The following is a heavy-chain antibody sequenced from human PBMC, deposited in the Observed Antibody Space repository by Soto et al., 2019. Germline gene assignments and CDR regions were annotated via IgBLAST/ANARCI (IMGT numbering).Heavy chain of an antibody. D-gene: IGHD2-2*01. J-gene: IGHJ6*02. CDR2: IWYDGSNK. CDR3: ARDRIVVVPAAIPRRYYYYGMDV. Sequence: QVQLVESGGGVVQPGRSLRLSCAASGFTFSSYGMHWVRQAPGKGLEWVAVIWYDGSNKYYADSVKGRFTISRDNSNNTLYLQMNSLRAEDTAVYYCARDRIVVVPAAIPRRYYYYGMDVWGQGTTVTVSS. CDR1: GFTFSSYG. V-gene: IGHV3-33*01.